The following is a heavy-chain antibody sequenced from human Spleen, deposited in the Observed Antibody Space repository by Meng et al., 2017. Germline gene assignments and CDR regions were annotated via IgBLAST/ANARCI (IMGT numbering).Heavy chain of an antibody. J-gene: IGHJ4*02. Sequence: QVQLVQSGAEVKEPGASVKVSCKPSGYPFTAYYIHWVRQAPGQGLEWMGHIIPNSGDTLYAPKFQGRVSMTADTSIGTAYVELSGLRSDDTAIYYCVRDENISLGKLFGDYWGQGTLVTVS. CDR2: IIPNSGDT. CDR3: VRDENISLGKLFGDY. V-gene: IGHV1-2*06. D-gene: IGHD2-21*01. CDR1: GYPFTAYY.